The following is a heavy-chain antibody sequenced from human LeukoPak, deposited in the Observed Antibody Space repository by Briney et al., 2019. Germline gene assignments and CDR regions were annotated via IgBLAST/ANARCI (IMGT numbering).Heavy chain of an antibody. CDR3: ARGTRRGYSGYGDADAFDI. CDR1: GFTFSSYW. CDR2: INSDGSST. V-gene: IGHV3-74*01. D-gene: IGHD5-12*01. Sequence: PGGSLRLSCAAPGFTFSSYWMHWVRQAPGKGLVWVSRINSDGSSTSYADSVKGRFTISRDNAKNTLYLQMNSLRAEDTAVYYCARGTRRGYSGYGDADAFDIWGQGTMVTVSS. J-gene: IGHJ3*02.